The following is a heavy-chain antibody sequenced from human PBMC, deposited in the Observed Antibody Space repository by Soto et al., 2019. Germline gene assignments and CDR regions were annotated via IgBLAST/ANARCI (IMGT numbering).Heavy chain of an antibody. CDR2: IWYDGSNK. J-gene: IGHJ5*02. Sequence: QVQLVESGGGVVQPGRSLRLSCAASGFTFSSYGMHWVRQAPGKGLEWVAVIWYDGSNKYYADSVKGRFTISRDNSKNTLYLQMNSLRAEDTAVYYCARDNVVQLGQPSWFDPWGQGTLVTVSS. CDR1: GFTFSSYG. CDR3: ARDNVVQLGQPSWFDP. D-gene: IGHD6-6*01. V-gene: IGHV3-33*01.